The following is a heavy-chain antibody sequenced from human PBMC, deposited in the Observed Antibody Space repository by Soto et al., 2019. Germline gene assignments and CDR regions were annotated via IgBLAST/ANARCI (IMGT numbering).Heavy chain of an antibody. V-gene: IGHV3-9*01. D-gene: IGHD5-18*01. Sequence: EVQLVESGGGLVQPGRSLRLSCAASGFTFDDYAMHWVRQAPGKGLEWVSGVGWNSVSIGYADSVKGRFTISRDNAKNSLYLQMNSLRAEDTALYYCAKDIGRGYSYGYTYYYYGMDVWGQGTTVTVSS. CDR2: VGWNSVSI. CDR3: AKDIGRGYSYGYTYYYYGMDV. CDR1: GFTFDDYA. J-gene: IGHJ6*02.